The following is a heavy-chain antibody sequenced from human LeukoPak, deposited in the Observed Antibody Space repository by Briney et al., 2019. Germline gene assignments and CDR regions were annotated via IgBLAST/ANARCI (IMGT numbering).Heavy chain of an antibody. CDR2: IIPIFGTA. CDR3: ASTHSPGRYRSGLYIDY. D-gene: IGHD6-19*01. Sequence: EASVKVSSKASGGSSSRDAIRWVRQAPGQGLEWMGRIIPIFGTANYAQKFQGRVTITADKSTSTAYMELSSLRSEDRAVYYSASTHSPGRYRSGLYIDYWGQGTLVTVSS. CDR1: GGSSSRDA. V-gene: IGHV1-69*06. J-gene: IGHJ4*02.